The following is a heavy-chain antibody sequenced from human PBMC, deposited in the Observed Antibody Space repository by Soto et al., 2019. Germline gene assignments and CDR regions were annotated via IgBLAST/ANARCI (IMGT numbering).Heavy chain of an antibody. CDR1: GFTLSSYG. CDR2: ISSDGSNK. CDR3: ANLCSSTSCYLAFDI. Sequence: QVQLVESGGGVVQPGRSLRLSCAASGFTLSSYGMHRVRQAPGKGLEWVAVISSDGSNKYYADSVKGRFTISRDNSKNTLYLQMNSLRAEDTAVYYCANLCSSTSCYLAFDIWGQGTMVTVSS. D-gene: IGHD2-2*01. J-gene: IGHJ3*02. V-gene: IGHV3-30*18.